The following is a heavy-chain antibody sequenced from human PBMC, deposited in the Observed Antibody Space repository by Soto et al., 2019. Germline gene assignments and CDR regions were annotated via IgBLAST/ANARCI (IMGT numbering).Heavy chain of an antibody. CDR1: GFTFSSYA. CDR2: ISGSGGST. V-gene: IGHV3-23*01. Sequence: QPGGSLRLSCAASGFTFSSYAMSGVRQAPGKGLEWVSAISGSGGSTYYADSVKGRFTISRDNSKNTLYLQMNSLRAEDTAVYYCAKVLGTYYYDSSGYYNEYWGQGTLVIVSS. D-gene: IGHD3-22*01. CDR3: AKVLGTYYYDSSGYYNEY. J-gene: IGHJ4*02.